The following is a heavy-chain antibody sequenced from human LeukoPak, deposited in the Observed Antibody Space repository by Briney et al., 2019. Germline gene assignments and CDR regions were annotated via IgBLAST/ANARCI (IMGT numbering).Heavy chain of an antibody. V-gene: IGHV3-23*01. Sequence: GGSLRLSCAASGFTFSSYAMSWVRQAPGKGLEWVSAISGSGGSTYYADSVKGRFTISRDNSKNTLYLQMNSLRAEDTAVYYCAKDATFNYDILTGYYTDYWGQRTLVTVSS. J-gene: IGHJ4*02. D-gene: IGHD3-9*01. CDR1: GFTFSSYA. CDR3: AKDATFNYDILTGYYTDY. CDR2: ISGSGGST.